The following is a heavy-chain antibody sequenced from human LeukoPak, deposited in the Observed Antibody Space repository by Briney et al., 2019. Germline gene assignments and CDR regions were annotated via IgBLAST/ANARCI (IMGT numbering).Heavy chain of an antibody. CDR3: ARDVGYCSSTSCLPGDD. D-gene: IGHD2-2*01. CDR1: GGSFSGYY. V-gene: IGHV4-34*01. J-gene: IGHJ4*02. Sequence: TASETLSLTCAVYGGSFSGYYWSWIRQPPWKGLEWIGEINHSGSTNYNPSLKSRVTMSVDTSKNQFSLKLSSVTAADTAVYYCARDVGYCSSTSCLPGDDWGQGTLVTVSS. CDR2: INHSGST.